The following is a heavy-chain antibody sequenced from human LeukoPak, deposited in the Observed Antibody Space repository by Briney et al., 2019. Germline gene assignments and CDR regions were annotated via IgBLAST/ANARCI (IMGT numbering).Heavy chain of an antibody. V-gene: IGHV3-48*03. J-gene: IGHJ4*02. CDR3: ARETHLNCDY. Sequence: PGGSLRLSCAASGFTFSSYEMNWVRQAPGKGLEWVSYISSSGSTIYYADSVKGRFTISRDNAKNSLYLQMNSLRAEDTAVYYCARETHLNCDYWGQGTLVTVSS. D-gene: IGHD1-20*01. CDR2: ISSSGSTI. CDR1: GFTFSSYE.